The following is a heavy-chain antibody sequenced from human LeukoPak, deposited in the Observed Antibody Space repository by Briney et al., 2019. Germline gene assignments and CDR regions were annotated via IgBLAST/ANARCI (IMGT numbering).Heavy chain of an antibody. CDR1: GYTFTSYY. V-gene: IGHV1-46*01. Sequence: ASVKVSCKASGYTFTSYYMHWVRQAPGQGLEWMGIINPSGGGTSYAQKFQGRVTMTRDTSTSTVYMELSSLRSEDTAVYYCARCMAAGMTFDYWGQGTLVTVSS. J-gene: IGHJ4*02. CDR2: INPSGGGT. D-gene: IGHD6-13*01. CDR3: ARCMAAGMTFDY.